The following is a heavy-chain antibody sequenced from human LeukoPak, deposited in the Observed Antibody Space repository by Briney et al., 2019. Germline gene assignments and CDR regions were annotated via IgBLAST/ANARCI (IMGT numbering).Heavy chain of an antibody. CDR3: ARDRAYYDSDY. D-gene: IGHD3-3*01. CDR1: GFTFSDYY. V-gene: IGHV3-11*01. Sequence: GGSLRLSCAASGFTFSDYYMTWIRQAPGKGLEWASYISSSGSTIYYADSVKGRFTISRDNAKNSLYLQMNSLRAEDTAVYYCARDRAYYDSDYWGQGTLVTVSS. CDR2: ISSSGSTI. J-gene: IGHJ4*02.